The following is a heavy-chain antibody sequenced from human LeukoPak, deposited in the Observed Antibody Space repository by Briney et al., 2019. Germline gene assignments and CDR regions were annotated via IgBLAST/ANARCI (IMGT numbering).Heavy chain of an antibody. D-gene: IGHD2-21*01. CDR3: ARQSCGGDCVIDY. Sequence: GESLKISCKGSGFSFTGYWIAWVRQMPGKGLEWMGIIYPGDSDTRYSPSFQGQVTISADKSISTAYLQWSSLKASDTAMYYCARQSCGGDCVIDYWGQGTLVTVSS. CDR1: GFSFTGYW. CDR2: IYPGDSDT. J-gene: IGHJ4*02. V-gene: IGHV5-51*01.